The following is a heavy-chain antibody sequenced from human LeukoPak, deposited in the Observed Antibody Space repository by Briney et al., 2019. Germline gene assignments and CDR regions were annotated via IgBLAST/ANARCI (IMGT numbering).Heavy chain of an antibody. CDR3: ARGRSYSFGLLSYFDY. J-gene: IGHJ4*02. CDR2: INHSGST. Sequence: SETLSLTCAVYGCSFSGYYWSWIRQPPGKGLEWIGEINHSGSTNYNPSLKSRVTISVDTSKNQFSLKLSSVTAADTAVYYCARGRSYSFGLLSYFDYWGQGTLVTVSS. D-gene: IGHD3/OR15-3a*01. V-gene: IGHV4-34*01. CDR1: GCSFSGYY.